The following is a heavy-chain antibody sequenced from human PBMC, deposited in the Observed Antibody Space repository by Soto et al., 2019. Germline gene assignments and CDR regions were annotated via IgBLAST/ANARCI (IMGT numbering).Heavy chain of an antibody. Sequence: QVQLQESGPGLVKPSETLSLTCTVSGGSISSYYWSWIRQPPGKGLEWIGYIYYSGSTNYNPSLKSRVTISVDTSKNQFSLTLSSVTAADTAVYYCARGTLDYSNYEGGEHDYWGQGTLVTVSS. CDR3: ARGTLDYSNYEGGEHDY. D-gene: IGHD4-4*01. V-gene: IGHV4-59*01. CDR2: IYYSGST. J-gene: IGHJ4*02. CDR1: GGSISSYY.